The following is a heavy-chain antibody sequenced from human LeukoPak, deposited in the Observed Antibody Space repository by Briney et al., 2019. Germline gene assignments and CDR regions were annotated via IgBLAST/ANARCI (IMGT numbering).Heavy chain of an antibody. CDR3: ARICSSTDCLIPD. CDR2: INSDASDT. CDR1: GFTFSRHW. D-gene: IGHD2-2*01. Sequence: PGGSLRLSCAASGFTFSRHWMRWVRHAPGKGLVWISRINSDASDTNYADFVKGRFTISRDNAKNTVYLQINSLRDEDTAVYYCARICSSTDCLIPDWGQGTLVTVSS. J-gene: IGHJ4*02. V-gene: IGHV3-74*01.